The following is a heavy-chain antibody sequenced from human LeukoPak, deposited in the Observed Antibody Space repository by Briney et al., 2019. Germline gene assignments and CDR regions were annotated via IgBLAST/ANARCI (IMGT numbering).Heavy chain of an antibody. Sequence: GGSLRLSCAASGFTFDDYAMHWVRQAPGKGLEWASGISWNSGSIGYADSVKGRFTISRDNAKNSLYLQMNSLRAEDTALYYCAKDLGYDILTGYQGFDYWGQGTLVTVSS. D-gene: IGHD3-9*01. CDR2: ISWNSGSI. J-gene: IGHJ4*02. CDR1: GFTFDDYA. V-gene: IGHV3-9*01. CDR3: AKDLGYDILTGYQGFDY.